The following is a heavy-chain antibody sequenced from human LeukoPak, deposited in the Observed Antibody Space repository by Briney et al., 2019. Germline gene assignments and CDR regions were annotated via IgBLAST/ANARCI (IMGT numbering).Heavy chain of an antibody. CDR3: AKDKRPTVWHWFDP. CDR2: ISSSSSYI. Sequence: GGSLRLSCAASGFTFSSYSMNWVRQAPGKGLEWVSSISSSSSYIYYADSVKGRFTISRDDSKNTLYLQMNSLRAEDTAVYYCAKDKRPTVWHWFDPWGQGTLVTVSS. D-gene: IGHD4-17*01. J-gene: IGHJ5*02. V-gene: IGHV3-21*01. CDR1: GFTFSSYS.